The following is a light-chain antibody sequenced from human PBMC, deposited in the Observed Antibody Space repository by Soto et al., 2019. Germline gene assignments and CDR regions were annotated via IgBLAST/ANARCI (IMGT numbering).Light chain of an antibody. J-gene: IGKJ2*01. CDR2: GAS. V-gene: IGKV3-15*01. CDR1: QSVSSN. Sequence: EIVMTQSPANLSVSPGERATLSCRASQSVSSNLAWYQQKPGQGPRLLIYGASTRATSIPARFSGSGSGTEIPLTINSLQSEDFAVYYCQQYNKWPPYTFGQGTKLEIK. CDR3: QQYNKWPPYT.